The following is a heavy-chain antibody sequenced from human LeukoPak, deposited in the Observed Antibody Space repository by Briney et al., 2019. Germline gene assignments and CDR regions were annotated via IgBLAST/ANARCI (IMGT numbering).Heavy chain of an antibody. CDR2: IIPIFGTA. J-gene: IGHJ1*01. CDR1: GGTFSSCA. V-gene: IGHV1-69*13. D-gene: IGHD6-19*01. CDR3: ARGGFGGWSHAEYFQH. Sequence: ASVKVSCKASGGTFSSCAISWVRQAPGQGLEWMGGIIPIFGTANYAQKFQGRVTITADESTSTAYMELSSLRSEDTAVYYCARGGFGGWSHAEYFQHWGQGTLVTVSS.